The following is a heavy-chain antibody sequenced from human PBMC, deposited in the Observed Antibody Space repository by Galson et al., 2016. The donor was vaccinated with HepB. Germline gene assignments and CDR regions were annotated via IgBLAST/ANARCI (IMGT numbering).Heavy chain of an antibody. V-gene: IGHV4-34*01. CDR1: GGSFSGYY. Sequence: ETLSLTCAVYGGSFSGYYWSWIRQPPGKGLAWIGEINHSGSTNYNPSLKSRVTISVDTSKNQFSLKRSSVTAADTAVYYCARGDNPDYGDYASAYYYMDVWGKGTTVTVSS. CDR3: ARGDNPDYGDYASAYYYMDV. J-gene: IGHJ6*03. D-gene: IGHD4-17*01. CDR2: INHSGST.